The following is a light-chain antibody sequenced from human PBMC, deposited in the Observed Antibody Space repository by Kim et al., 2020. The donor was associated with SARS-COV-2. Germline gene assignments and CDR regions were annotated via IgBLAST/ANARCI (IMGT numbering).Light chain of an antibody. Sequence: GQRVSSSCSGSGCNSGSKVVKWYQQRPGAARKLLRCGNGYRPSGVPDRFSGSKSGTSASLDISGLQSEDEADYYCAAWDDSLNGSVFGGGTQLTVL. J-gene: IGLJ3*02. CDR1: GCNSGSKV. CDR3: AAWDDSLNGSV. CDR2: GNG. V-gene: IGLV1-44*01.